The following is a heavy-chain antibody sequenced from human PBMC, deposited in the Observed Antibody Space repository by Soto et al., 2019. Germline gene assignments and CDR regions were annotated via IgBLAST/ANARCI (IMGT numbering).Heavy chain of an antibody. D-gene: IGHD2-15*01. CDR2: VLAGDSET. CDR3: ARRRLHCGGGSCYGTNDLEY. Sequence: PGDSLKISCQVSGHTFTNYWVAWVRQMPGTGPEWMENVLAGDSETRYSPSIQGEVTFSADQSISTACMKCNSLRASDTAVYYCARRRLHCGGGSCYGTNDLEYGGQGTKVTVSS. J-gene: IGHJ4*02. V-gene: IGHV5-51*01. CDR1: GHTFTNYW.